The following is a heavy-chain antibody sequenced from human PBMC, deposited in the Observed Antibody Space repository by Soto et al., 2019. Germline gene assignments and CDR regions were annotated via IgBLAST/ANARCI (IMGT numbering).Heavy chain of an antibody. Sequence: QLQLQESGPGLVKPSETLSLTCTVSGGSISSSSYNWGWIRQPPGKGLEWIGTIYYSGSTYYNPSLKSRVTISVDTSKNQFSLKLSSVTAADTAVYYCARNLGILTMVRTTLRYFDPWGQGTLVTVSS. J-gene: IGHJ5*02. CDR1: GGSISSSSYN. CDR2: IYYSGST. V-gene: IGHV4-39*01. D-gene: IGHD3-10*01. CDR3: ARNLGILTMVRTTLRYFDP.